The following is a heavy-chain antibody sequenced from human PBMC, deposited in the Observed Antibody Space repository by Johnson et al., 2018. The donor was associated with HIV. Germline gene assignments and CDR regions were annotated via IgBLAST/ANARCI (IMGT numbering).Heavy chain of an antibody. CDR3: ARDSTAGPDKGLDYVGAFDI. Sequence: EVQLVESGGGVVQPGGSLRLSCGASGFSVSDSYMKWVRQAPGQGLEWVSVLYSGGNTYYADSVKGRFTISRDNSKNTLYLQMNSLRAEDTAVYYCARDSTAGPDKGLDYVGAFDIWGQGTMVTASS. V-gene: IGHV3-66*02. D-gene: IGHD4-17*01. CDR1: GFSVSDSY. J-gene: IGHJ3*02. CDR2: LYSGGNT.